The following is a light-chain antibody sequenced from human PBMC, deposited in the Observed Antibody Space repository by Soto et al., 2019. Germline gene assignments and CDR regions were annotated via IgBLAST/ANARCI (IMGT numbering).Light chain of an antibody. CDR2: GAS. Sequence: EIGLTQSPGTLSLSPGERATLSCRASQSVSSSFLAWYQQKPGQAPRLLLYGASSRSTGIPDRFSGSGSGTDFTLTISRLESGDFAVYYCQQYGSSPVTFGGGTKVEIK. J-gene: IGKJ4*01. CDR1: QSVSSSF. V-gene: IGKV3-20*01. CDR3: QQYGSSPVT.